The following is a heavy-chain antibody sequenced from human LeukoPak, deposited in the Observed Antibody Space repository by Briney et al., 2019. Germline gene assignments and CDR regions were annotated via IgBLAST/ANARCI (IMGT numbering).Heavy chain of an antibody. V-gene: IGHV4-39*01. J-gene: IGHJ4*02. CDR1: GGSISSSSYY. CDR3: ARLTAGTHFDY. CDR2: IYYSGST. Sequence: SETLSLTCTVSGGSISSSSYYWGWIRQPPGKGLEWIGSIYYSGSTYYNPSLKSRVTISVDTSKNQFSLKLSSVTAADAAVYYCARLTAGTHFDYWGQGTLVTVSS.